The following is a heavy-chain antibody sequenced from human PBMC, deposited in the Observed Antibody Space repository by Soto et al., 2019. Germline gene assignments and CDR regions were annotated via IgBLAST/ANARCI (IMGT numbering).Heavy chain of an antibody. Sequence: SETLSLTCTVSGGSISSYYWSWIRQPPGKGLEWIGYIYYSGSTNYNPSLKSRVTISVDTSKNQFSLKLSSVTAADTAVYYCARDLISIAAAGPPRYYYYGMDVWGQGTTVTVSS. V-gene: IGHV4-59*01. CDR2: IYYSGST. CDR3: ARDLISIAAAGPPRYYYYGMDV. CDR1: GGSISSYY. D-gene: IGHD6-13*01. J-gene: IGHJ6*02.